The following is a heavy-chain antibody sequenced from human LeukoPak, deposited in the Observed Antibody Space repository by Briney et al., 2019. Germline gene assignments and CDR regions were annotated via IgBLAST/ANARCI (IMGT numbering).Heavy chain of an antibody. J-gene: IGHJ4*02. CDR2: ISSSGNTI. CDR1: GFIFSSYG. CDR3: ARERIYGDYFDY. D-gene: IGHD4-17*01. V-gene: IGHV3-48*04. Sequence: GRSLRLSCAASGFIFSSYGMHWVRQAPGKGLEWVSYISSSGNTIYYADSVKGRFTVSRDNAKNSLFLQMNGLRAEDTAIYYCARERIYGDYFDYWGQGALVTVSS.